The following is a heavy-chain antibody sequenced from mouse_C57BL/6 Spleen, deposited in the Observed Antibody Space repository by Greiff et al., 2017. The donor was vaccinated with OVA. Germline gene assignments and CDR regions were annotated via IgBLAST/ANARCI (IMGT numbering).Heavy chain of an antibody. CDR3: ARGEYYYGSSYFDY. Sequence: EVQLQQSGPELVKPGASVKIPCKASGYTFTDYNMDWVKQSHGKSLEWIGDINPNNGGTIYNQKFKGKATLTVDKSSSTAYMELRSPTSEDTAVYYCARGEYYYGSSYFDYWGQGTTLTVSS. J-gene: IGHJ2*01. CDR2: INPNNGGT. CDR1: GYTFTDYN. V-gene: IGHV1-18*01. D-gene: IGHD1-1*01.